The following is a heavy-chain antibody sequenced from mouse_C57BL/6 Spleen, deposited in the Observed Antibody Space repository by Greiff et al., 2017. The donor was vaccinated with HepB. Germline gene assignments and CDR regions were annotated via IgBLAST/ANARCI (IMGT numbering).Heavy chain of an antibody. V-gene: IGHV1-64*01. CDR2: IHPNSGST. J-gene: IGHJ4*01. D-gene: IGHD1-1*01. CDR1: GYTFTSYW. CDR3: ASRGYYGSSSPYAMDY. Sequence: QVQLQQPGAELVKPGASVKLSCKASGYTFTSYWMHWVKQRPGQGLEWIGMIHPNSGSTNYNEKFKSKATLTVDKSSSTAYMQLSSLTSEDSAVYYCASRGYYGSSSPYAMDYWGQGTSVTVSS.